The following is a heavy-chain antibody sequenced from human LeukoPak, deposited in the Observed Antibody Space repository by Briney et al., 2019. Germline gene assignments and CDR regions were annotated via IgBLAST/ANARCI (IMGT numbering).Heavy chain of an antibody. Sequence: NPSETLSLTCTVSGGSISSYYWSWIRQPAGKGLEWIGRIYTSGSTNYNPSLKSRVTMSVDTSKNQFSLKLSSVTAADTAVYYCARDVHYYGSGSYSDYWGQGTLVTVSS. CDR1: GGSISSYY. D-gene: IGHD3-10*01. V-gene: IGHV4-4*07. CDR3: ARDVHYYGSGSYSDY. J-gene: IGHJ4*02. CDR2: IYTSGST.